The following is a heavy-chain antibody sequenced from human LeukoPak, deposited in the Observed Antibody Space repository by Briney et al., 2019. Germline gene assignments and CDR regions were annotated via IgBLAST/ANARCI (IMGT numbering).Heavy chain of an antibody. CDR3: ARYGTTVRGVILNWFDP. CDR2: ISSSGSTI. V-gene: IGHV3-11*04. Sequence: TGGSLRLSCAASGFTFSDYYMSWIRQAPGKGLEWVSYISSSGSTIYYADSVKGRFTISRDNAKNSLYLQMNSLRAEDTAVYYCARYGTTVRGVILNWFDPWGQGTLVTVSS. J-gene: IGHJ5*02. D-gene: IGHD3-10*01. CDR1: GFTFSDYY.